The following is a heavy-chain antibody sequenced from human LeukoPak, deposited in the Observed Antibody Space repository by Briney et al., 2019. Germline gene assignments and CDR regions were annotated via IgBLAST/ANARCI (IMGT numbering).Heavy chain of an antibody. CDR1: GFTFDDYA. D-gene: IGHD5-18*01. Sequence: PGGSLRLSCAASGFTFDDYAMHWVRQAPGKGLEWVSGISWNSSSIGYADSVKGRFTISRDNAKNSLYLQMNSLRAEDTALYYCAKYGNSAMVAIDYFDYWGQGTLVTVSS. J-gene: IGHJ4*02. CDR2: ISWNSSSI. CDR3: AKYGNSAMVAIDYFDY. V-gene: IGHV3-9*01.